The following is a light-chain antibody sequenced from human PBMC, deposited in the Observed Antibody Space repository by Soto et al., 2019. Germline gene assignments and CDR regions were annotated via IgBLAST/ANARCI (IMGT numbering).Light chain of an antibody. V-gene: IGKV1-17*01. Sequence: DVQMTQSPSSLAACGGDGVTSTCRASQGIRNDLGWYQQKPGKAPKRLIYAASSLQSGVPSRFSGSGSGTAFTLTINGLQPEDFATYYCQQSKSFPWTFGQGTKVDI. CDR2: AAS. J-gene: IGKJ1*01. CDR3: QQSKSFPWT. CDR1: QGIRND.